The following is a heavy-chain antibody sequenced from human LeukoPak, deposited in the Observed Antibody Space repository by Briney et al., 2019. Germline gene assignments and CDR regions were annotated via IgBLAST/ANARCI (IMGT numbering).Heavy chain of an antibody. CDR2: IYTSGST. D-gene: IGHD3-10*01. CDR1: GGSISSYY. Sequence: SETLSLTCTVSGGSISSYYWSWIRQPAGKGLEWVGRIYTSGSTNYNPSLKSGVTMSVDSSKTPFSLKLSPVTAADTAVYYCAGFYGSGRDNWFDPWGQGTLVTVSS. CDR3: AGFYGSGRDNWFDP. V-gene: IGHV4-4*07. J-gene: IGHJ5*02.